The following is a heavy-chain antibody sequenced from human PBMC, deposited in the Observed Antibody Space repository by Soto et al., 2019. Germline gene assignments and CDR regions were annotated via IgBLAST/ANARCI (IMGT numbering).Heavy chain of an antibody. CDR2: ISGYSANT. V-gene: IGHV1-18*04. D-gene: IGHD7-27*01. CDR1: GYTFTSFG. CDR3: ARGTGDLAY. J-gene: IGHJ4*02. Sequence: QIHLVQSGAEVKKPGASVKVSCKASGYTFTSFGISWVRQAPGQGLEWMGWISGYSANTHYAHKVQGRVSMTTDTSTNTAYMELRSLRSDDTAVYCCARGTGDLAYWGQGTLVTVSS.